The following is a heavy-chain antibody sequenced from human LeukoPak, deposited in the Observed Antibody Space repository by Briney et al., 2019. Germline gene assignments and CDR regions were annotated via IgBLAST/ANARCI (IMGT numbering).Heavy chain of an antibody. J-gene: IGHJ4*02. V-gene: IGHV3-30-3*01. CDR3: ASPLSGVVAAIGSLGYAVDY. D-gene: IGHD2-15*01. CDR2: ISYDGSNK. Sequence: PGGSLRLSCAASGFTFSSYAMSWVRQAPGKGLEWVAVISYDGSNKYYADSVKGRFTISRDNSKDTLYLQMNSLRAEDTAVYYCASPLSGVVAAIGSLGYAVDYWGQGPLVTVSS. CDR1: GFTFSSYA.